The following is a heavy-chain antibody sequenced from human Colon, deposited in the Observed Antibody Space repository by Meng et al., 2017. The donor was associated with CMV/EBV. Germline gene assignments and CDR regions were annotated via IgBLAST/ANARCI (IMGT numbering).Heavy chain of an antibody. V-gene: IGHV3-21*01. CDR3: ASWLGGSMSGFLDF. CDR2: IGPSSTYI. J-gene: IGHJ4*02. CDR1: GFTFSSYS. Sequence: GESLKISCAASGFTFSSYSMNWVRQAPGKGLEWVSSIGPSSTYIYYADSVRGRFTISRDNAKNSPYLQMKSLRVEDTAVYYCASWLGGSMSGFLDFWGQGTLVTVSS. D-gene: IGHD3-10*01.